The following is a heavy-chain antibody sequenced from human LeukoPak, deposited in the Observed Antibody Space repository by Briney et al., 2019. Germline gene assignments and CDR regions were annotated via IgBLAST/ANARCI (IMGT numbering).Heavy chain of an antibody. D-gene: IGHD6-13*01. V-gene: IGHV1-18*01. J-gene: IGHJ6*02. CDR1: GYTFTSYG. CDR3: ATGIAAAGMGYYYGMDV. CDR2: ISAYNGNT. Sequence: ASVKVSCKASGYTFTSYGISWVRQAPGQGLEWMGWISAYNGNTNYAQKLQGRVTMTTDTSTSTAYMELRSLRSDDTAVYYCATGIAAAGMGYYYGMDVWGQGTTVTVSS.